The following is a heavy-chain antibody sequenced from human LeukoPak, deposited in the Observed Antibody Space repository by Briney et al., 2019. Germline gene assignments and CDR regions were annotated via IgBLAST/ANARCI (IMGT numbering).Heavy chain of an antibody. D-gene: IGHD1-1*01. Sequence: GGTLRLSCAASGFTFSSYGMSWVRQAPGKGLEWVSAISGSGGSTYYADSVKGRFTISRDNSKNTLYLQMNSLRAEDTAVYYCAKDPATTTGYFDYWGQGTLVTVSS. CDR2: ISGSGGST. J-gene: IGHJ4*02. CDR3: AKDPATTTGYFDY. V-gene: IGHV3-23*01. CDR1: GFTFSSYG.